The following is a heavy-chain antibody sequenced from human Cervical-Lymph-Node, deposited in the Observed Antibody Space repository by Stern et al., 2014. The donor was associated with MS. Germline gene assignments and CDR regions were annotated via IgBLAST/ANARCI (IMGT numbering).Heavy chain of an antibody. CDR2: ISSSSSTI. CDR3: ASQRRDGYKSNWFDP. D-gene: IGHD5-24*01. Sequence: EVQLVESGGGLVQPGGSLRLSCVASGFTFSSYSMNWVRQAPGKGLEWVSYISSSSSTIYYADSVKGRFTISRDNAKNSLYLQMNSLRAEDTAVYYCASQRRDGYKSNWFDPWGQGTLVTVSS. CDR1: GFTFSSYS. J-gene: IGHJ5*02. V-gene: IGHV3-48*01.